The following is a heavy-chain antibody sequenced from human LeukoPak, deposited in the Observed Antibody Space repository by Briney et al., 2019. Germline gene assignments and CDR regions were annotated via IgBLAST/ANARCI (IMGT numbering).Heavy chain of an antibody. Sequence: PGGSLRLSCAASGFTFSSYAMSWVRQAPGKGLEWVGRIKSKTDGGTTDYAAPVKGRFTISRDDSKNTLYLQMNSLETEDTAVYYCTTSGCANGICYTSVDYWGQGTLVTVSS. J-gene: IGHJ4*02. CDR2: IKSKTDGGTT. CDR1: GFTFSSYA. D-gene: IGHD2-8*01. V-gene: IGHV3-15*01. CDR3: TTSGCANGICYTSVDY.